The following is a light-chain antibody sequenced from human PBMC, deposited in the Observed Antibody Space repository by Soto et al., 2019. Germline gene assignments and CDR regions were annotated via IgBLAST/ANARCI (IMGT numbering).Light chain of an antibody. CDR2: AAS. J-gene: IGKJ2*01. V-gene: IGKV1-9*01. Sequence: DIQLTQSPSFLSASVGDRVTITCRASQGISSYLAWYQQKPGKAPKLLIYAASTLQSGVPSRFSGSGSGTEFTLTISSLQPDDFATYYYQQLNSYPPYTFGQGTKLEIK. CDR1: QGISSY. CDR3: QQLNSYPPYT.